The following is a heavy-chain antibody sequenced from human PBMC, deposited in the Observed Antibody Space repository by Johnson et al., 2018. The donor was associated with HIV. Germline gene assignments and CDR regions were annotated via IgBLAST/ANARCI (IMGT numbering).Heavy chain of an antibody. CDR2: IRYDGSNK. CDR3: AKVALTTVTTPGRDAFDI. V-gene: IGHV3-30*02. J-gene: IGHJ3*02. Sequence: HVQLVESGGGVVQPGGSLRLSCAASGFTFSSYGMHWVRQAPGKGLEWVAFIRYDGSNKYYADSVKGRFTISRDNSKNTLYLQMNSLRAEDTAVYYCAKVALTTVTTPGRDAFDIWGPGTMVTVSS. CDR1: GFTFSSYG. D-gene: IGHD4-17*01.